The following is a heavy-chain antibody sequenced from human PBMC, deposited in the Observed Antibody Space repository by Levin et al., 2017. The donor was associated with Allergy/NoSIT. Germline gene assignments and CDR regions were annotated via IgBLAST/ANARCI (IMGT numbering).Heavy chain of an antibody. J-gene: IGHJ4*02. Sequence: GGSLRLSCAASGFTFSDYYMSWIRQAPGKGLEWVSYISSSSSYTNYADSVKGRFTISRDNAKNSLYLQMNSLRAEDTAVYYCARDLNPRIQGIIKPGFDYWGQGTLVTVSS. V-gene: IGHV3-11*05. CDR2: ISSSSSYT. D-gene: IGHD3-3*01. CDR3: ARDLNPRIQGIIKPGFDY. CDR1: GFTFSDYY.